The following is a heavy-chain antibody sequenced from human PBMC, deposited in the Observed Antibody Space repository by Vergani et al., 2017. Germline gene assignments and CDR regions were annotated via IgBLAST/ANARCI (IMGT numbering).Heavy chain of an antibody. D-gene: IGHD2-15*01. CDR1: GFSLSTSGVG. V-gene: IGHV2-5*02. J-gene: IGHJ5*02. CDR2: IYWDDDK. Sequence: QITLKESGPTLVKPTPPLTLTCTFSGFSLSTSGVGVGWIRQPPGKALEWLALIYWDDDKRYSPSLKSRLTITKDTSKNQVVLTMTNMDPVDTATYYCAHRPGYCSGGSCSNWFDPWGQGTLVTVSS. CDR3: AHRPGYCSGGSCSNWFDP.